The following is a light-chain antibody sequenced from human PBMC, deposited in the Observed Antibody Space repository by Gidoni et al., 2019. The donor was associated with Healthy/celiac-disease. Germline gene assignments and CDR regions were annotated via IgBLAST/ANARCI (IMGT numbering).Light chain of an antibody. J-gene: IGKJ5*01. Sequence: DIQLTQSPSFLSASVGDRVTITCRARQGISRSLAWYQQKPGKAPKLLIYAASTLQSGVPSRFSGSGSGTEFTLTVSSLQPEDFATYYCQQLNSYPFTFGQGTRLEIK. V-gene: IGKV1-9*01. CDR1: QGISRS. CDR3: QQLNSYPFT. CDR2: AAS.